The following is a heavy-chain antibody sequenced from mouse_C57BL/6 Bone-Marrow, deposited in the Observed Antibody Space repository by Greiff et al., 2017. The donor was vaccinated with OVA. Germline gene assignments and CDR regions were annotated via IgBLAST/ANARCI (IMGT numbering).Heavy chain of an antibody. D-gene: IGHD2-3*01. V-gene: IGHV1-81*01. J-gene: IGHJ2*01. CDR2: LYPRSGNT. CDR1: GYTFTSSG. CDR3: ARSGGYSDFDY. Sequence: VMLVESGAELARPGASVKLSCKASGYTFTSSGISWVKQRTGQGLEWIGELYPRSGNTYYNEKFKGKATLTADKSSSTAYMEIRSLTSEDSAVYFCARSGGYSDFDYWGQGTTLTVSS.